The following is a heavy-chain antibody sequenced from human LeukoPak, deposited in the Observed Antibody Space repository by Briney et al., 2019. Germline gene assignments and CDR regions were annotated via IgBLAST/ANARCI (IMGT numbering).Heavy chain of an antibody. CDR1: GFTFSSYT. V-gene: IGHV3-23*01. CDR3: AKDGRALQQLVQGHYMDV. D-gene: IGHD6-13*01. Sequence: HSGGSLRLSCAASGFTFSSYTMSWVRQAPGKGLEWVSAISGSGGSTYYADSVKGRFTISRDNSKNTLYLQMNSLRAEDTAVYYCAKDGRALQQLVQGHYMDVWGKGTTVTVSS. J-gene: IGHJ6*03. CDR2: ISGSGGST.